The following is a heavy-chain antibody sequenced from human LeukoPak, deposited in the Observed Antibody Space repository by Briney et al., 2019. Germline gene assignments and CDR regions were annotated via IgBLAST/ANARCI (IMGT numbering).Heavy chain of an antibody. J-gene: IGHJ6*03. CDR2: IYHAGST. CDR1: GGSITSSVSY. D-gene: IGHD3-22*01. CDR3: ARATHYSASTGGPYMDV. Sequence: PSETLSLTCTVSGGSITSSVSYWDWIRQHPGKGLEWIAHIYHAGSTHDNPSLRGRVAISLDTSANQFSLRLSSVTAADTAVYFCARATHYSASTGGPYMDVWGQGTTVTVSS. V-gene: IGHV4-31*03.